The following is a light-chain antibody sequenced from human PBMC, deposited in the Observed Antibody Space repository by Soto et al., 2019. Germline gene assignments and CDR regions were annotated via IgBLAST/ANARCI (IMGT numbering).Light chain of an antibody. CDR1: QGIRND. V-gene: IGKV1-17*01. J-gene: IGKJ1*01. CDR3: LQHDTYPLT. Sequence: DIQMTQSPSSLSASVGDRVTITCRASQGIRNDLLGWYQQKPGKAPKCLIYVVSRLQSGVPSRFSGSGSGTEFTLTISSLQPEDFATYYCLQHDTYPLTFGQGTKVEIK. CDR2: VVS.